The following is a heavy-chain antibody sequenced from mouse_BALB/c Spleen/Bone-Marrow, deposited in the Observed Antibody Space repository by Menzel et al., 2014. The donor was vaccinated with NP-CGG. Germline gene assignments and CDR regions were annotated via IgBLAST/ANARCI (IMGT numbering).Heavy chain of an antibody. CDR3: ARQGYGGRSDY. Sequence: DVKLQESGGGLVQPGGSLKLSCAASGFDFSSYWMSWVRQAPGKGLEWIGGINPDSSTINFTPSLKDKFIISRDKATNTLDLQMSKGISYDAALDYCARQGYGGRSDYWGQGTMLTVSA. J-gene: IGHJ3*01. V-gene: IGHV4-1*02. CDR1: GFDFSSYW. CDR2: INPDSSTI. D-gene: IGHD2-2*01.